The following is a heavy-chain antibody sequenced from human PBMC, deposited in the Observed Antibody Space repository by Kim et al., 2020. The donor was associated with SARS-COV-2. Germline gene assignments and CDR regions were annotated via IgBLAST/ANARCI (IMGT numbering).Heavy chain of an antibody. V-gene: IGHV1-46*01. Sequence: TYAQKFQGGVTMTRDTSTSTGYMALSSLTSEDTAVYYCARAPSENYGMDVWGQGTTVTVSS. CDR3: ARAPSENYGMDV. J-gene: IGHJ6*02.